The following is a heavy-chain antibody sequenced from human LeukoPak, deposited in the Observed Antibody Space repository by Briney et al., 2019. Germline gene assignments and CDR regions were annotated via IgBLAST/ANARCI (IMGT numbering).Heavy chain of an antibody. D-gene: IGHD5-18*01. CDR3: ARDLIQPPFDY. V-gene: IGHV3-21*01. CDR1: GFTLSSYS. J-gene: IGHJ4*02. Sequence: GSLRLSCVASGFTLSSYSMNWVRQAPGKGLEWVSSISSSSSYIYYADSVKGRFTISRDNAKNSLYLQMNSLRAEDTAVYYCARDLIQPPFDYWGQGTLVTVSS. CDR2: ISSSSSYI.